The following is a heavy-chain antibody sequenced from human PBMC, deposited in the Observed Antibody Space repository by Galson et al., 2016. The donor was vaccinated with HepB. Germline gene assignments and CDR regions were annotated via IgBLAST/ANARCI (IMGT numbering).Heavy chain of an antibody. CDR1: GGSISSSNW. CDR2: IYHLGTT. CDR3: ARIVRGVGVFDM. J-gene: IGHJ3*02. D-gene: IGHD2/OR15-2a*01. V-gene: IGHV4-4*02. Sequence: LSLTCTVSGGSISSSNWWTWVRQPPGKRPEWIGEIYHLGTTNYNPSLKSRVTISVDKSKKQFSLKLNSVTPADTAVYYCARIVRGVGVFDMWGQGAMAIVSS.